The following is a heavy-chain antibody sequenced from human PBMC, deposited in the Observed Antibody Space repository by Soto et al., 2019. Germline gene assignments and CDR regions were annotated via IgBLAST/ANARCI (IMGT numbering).Heavy chain of an antibody. D-gene: IGHD6-13*01. J-gene: IGHJ4*02. CDR1: GGSISSYY. V-gene: IGHV4-59*08. Sequence: QVQLQESGPGLVKPSETLSLTCTVSGGSISSYYWSWIRQPPGKGLEWIGYIYYSGSTNYNPSLKSRVTISVDTSKNQFSLKLSSVTAADTAVYYFARHALREQQLGLLSYWGQGTLVTVSS. CDR2: IYYSGST. CDR3: ARHALREQQLGLLSY.